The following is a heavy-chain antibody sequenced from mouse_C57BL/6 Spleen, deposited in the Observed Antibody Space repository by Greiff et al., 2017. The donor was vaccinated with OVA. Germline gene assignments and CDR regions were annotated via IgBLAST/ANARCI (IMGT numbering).Heavy chain of an antibody. Sequence: EVNLVESGGGLVQPGGSLSLSCAASGFTFTDYYMSWVRQPPGKALEWLGFIRNKANGYTTEYSASVKGRFTISRDNSQSILYLQMNALRAEDSATYYCARYPHYYGSIYAMDYWGQGTSVTVSS. J-gene: IGHJ4*01. CDR3: ARYPHYYGSIYAMDY. CDR1: GFTFTDYY. CDR2: IRNKANGYTT. V-gene: IGHV7-3*01. D-gene: IGHD1-1*01.